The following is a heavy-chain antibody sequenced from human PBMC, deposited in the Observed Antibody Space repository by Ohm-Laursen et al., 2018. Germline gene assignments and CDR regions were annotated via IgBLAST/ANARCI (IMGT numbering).Heavy chain of an antibody. V-gene: IGHV1-8*01. D-gene: IGHD2-15*01. J-gene: IGHJ4*02. CDR2: MNPTSGNT. Sequence: ASVKVSCKASGYTFTSYDINWVRQATGQGLEWMGWMNPTSGNTGYAEKFRGRVTMTRNTSISTAYMELSSLRSEDTAIYYCVRGCLGGSCYTFDYWGQGTLLTVSS. CDR1: GYTFTSYD. CDR3: VRGCLGGSCYTFDY.